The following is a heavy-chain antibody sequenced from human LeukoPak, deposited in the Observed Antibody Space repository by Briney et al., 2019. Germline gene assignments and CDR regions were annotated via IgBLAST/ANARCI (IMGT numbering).Heavy chain of an antibody. V-gene: IGHV4-61*02. CDR2: IYTSGST. J-gene: IGHJ6*02. D-gene: IGHD2-2*01. CDR3: ARTVVVPAAIYYYYYGMDV. CDR1: GCSISSGSYY. Sequence: SQTLSLTCTVSGCSISSGSYYWSWIRQPAGKGLEWIGRIYTSGSTNYNPSLKSRVTISVDTSKNQFSLKLSSVTAADTAVYYCARTVVVPAAIYYYYYGMDVWGQGTTVTVSS.